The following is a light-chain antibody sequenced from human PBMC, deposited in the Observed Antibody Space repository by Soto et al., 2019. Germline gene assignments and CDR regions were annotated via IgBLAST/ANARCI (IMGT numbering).Light chain of an antibody. CDR3: QKYDSALGT. V-gene: IGKV1-27*01. Sequence: DVQMTQSPSSLSASVGDRVTITCRATQGISNYLAWYQQKPGKVPKLLIYAASTLQSGVPSRFSGSGSGTDFTLTISSLQPEDVATYYCQKYDSALGTFGQGTKVDIK. J-gene: IGKJ1*01. CDR2: AAS. CDR1: QGISNY.